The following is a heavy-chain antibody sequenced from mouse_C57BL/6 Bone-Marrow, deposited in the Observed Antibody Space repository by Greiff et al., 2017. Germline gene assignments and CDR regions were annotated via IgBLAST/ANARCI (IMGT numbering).Heavy chain of an antibody. J-gene: IGHJ3*01. D-gene: IGHD2-5*01. CDR3: ARPASNPAWFAY. V-gene: IGHV1-64*01. CDR2: IHPSSGST. CDR1: GYTFTSYW. Sequence: VQLQQPGAELVKPGASVKLSCKASGYTFTSYWMHWVKQRPGQGLEWIGMIHPSSGSTNYNEKFKSKATLTVDKSSSTAYMQLSSLTSEDSAVYDCARPASNPAWFAYWGQGTLVTVSA.